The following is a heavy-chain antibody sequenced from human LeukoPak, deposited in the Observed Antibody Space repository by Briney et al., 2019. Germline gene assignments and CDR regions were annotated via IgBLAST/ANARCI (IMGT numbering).Heavy chain of an antibody. CDR2: IRRNLYGGTT. CDR3: TREYCSGVTCYRTLDH. D-gene: IGHD2-15*01. J-gene: IGHJ4*02. CDR1: GFTFRDSA. V-gene: IGHV3-49*04. Sequence: GGSLRLSCTASGFTFRDSAMSWVRQAPGKGLEWVGFIRRNLYGGTTEYAASVKGRFSISRDDSNSIAYLQMDSLKAEDTAVYYCTREYCSGVTCYRTLDHWGQGTLVTVSS.